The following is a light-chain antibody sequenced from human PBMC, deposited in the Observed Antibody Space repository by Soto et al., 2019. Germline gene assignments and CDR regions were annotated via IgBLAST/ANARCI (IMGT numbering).Light chain of an antibody. CDR1: QSVSSSY. CDR2: GAS. J-gene: IGKJ5*01. CDR3: QQYGSSPIT. Sequence: EIVLTQSPGTLSLSPGERATLYCRASQSVSSSYLAWYQQKPGQAPRILIYGASSRTTGIPDKFSGNGTKTDFTLTISRLEPEDFAVYYCQQYGSSPITFGQGTRLEIK. V-gene: IGKV3-20*01.